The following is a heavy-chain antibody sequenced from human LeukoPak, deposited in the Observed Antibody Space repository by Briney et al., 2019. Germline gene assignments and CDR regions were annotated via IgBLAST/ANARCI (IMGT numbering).Heavy chain of an antibody. CDR2: ISSSSSYI. CDR1: GFTFSSYS. D-gene: IGHD3-22*01. V-gene: IGHV3-21*01. CDR3: ARDKGHDSSGYYPDFDY. Sequence: GGSLRHSCAASGFTFSSYSMNWVRQAPGKGLEWVSSISSSSSYIYYADSVKGRFTISRDNAKNSLYLQMNSLRAEDTAVYYCARDKGHDSSGYYPDFDYWGQGTLVTVSS. J-gene: IGHJ4*02.